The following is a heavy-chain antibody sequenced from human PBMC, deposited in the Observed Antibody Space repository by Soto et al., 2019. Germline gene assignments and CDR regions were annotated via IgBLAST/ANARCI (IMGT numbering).Heavy chain of an antibody. CDR1: GFTFNTYW. D-gene: IGHD6-19*01. V-gene: IGHV3-74*01. J-gene: IGHJ6*02. Sequence: EVQLVESGGALVQPGGSLRLSCAASGFTFNTYWMYWVRQVPGKGLVWVSRINNDGSSTSYADSVKGRFTISRDNAKNTLYLQMNSLRAEDTAVYYCARDRGSSAWYYYYYCMDVWGQGTTVTVSS. CDR2: INNDGSST. CDR3: ARDRGSSAWYYYYYCMDV.